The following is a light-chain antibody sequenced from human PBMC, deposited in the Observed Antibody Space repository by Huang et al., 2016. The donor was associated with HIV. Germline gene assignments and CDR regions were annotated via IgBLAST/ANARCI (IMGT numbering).Light chain of an antibody. CDR1: QSLLHSYGYNF. CDR3: MQSLQTPFT. Sequence: DIVMTQAPLSLPVTPGEPASISCRSSQSLLHSYGYNFLQWYVQKPGQSPQLLISLGSDRASGVPDRFTGSGTDTDFTLEISSLEAEDVGVYYCMQSLQTPFTFGPGTKVDI. V-gene: IGKV2-28*01. CDR2: LGS. J-gene: IGKJ3*01.